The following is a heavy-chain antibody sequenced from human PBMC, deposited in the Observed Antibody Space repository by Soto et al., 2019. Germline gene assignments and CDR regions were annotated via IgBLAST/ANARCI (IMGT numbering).Heavy chain of an antibody. J-gene: IGHJ6*03. CDR3: ATFYSSGWYNYMDV. V-gene: IGHV1-8*01. CDR1: GYTFTSYD. CDR2: TNPNSGNT. Sequence: ASVKVSCKASGYTFTSYDINWVRQATGQGLEWMGWTNPNSGNTGYAQKFQGRVTMTRNTSISTAYMELSSLRSEDTAVYYCATFYSSGWYNYMDVWGKGTTVTVSS. D-gene: IGHD6-19*01.